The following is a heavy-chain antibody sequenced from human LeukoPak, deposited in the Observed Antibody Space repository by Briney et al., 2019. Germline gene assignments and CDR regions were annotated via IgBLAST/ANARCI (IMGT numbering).Heavy chain of an antibody. J-gene: IGHJ3*02. D-gene: IGHD3-3*01. V-gene: IGHV3-23*01. Sequence: RGSLGLSCAASGFTFSSYSMNWVRQAPGKGLEWVSAISGSGGSTYYADSVKGRFTISRDNSKNTLYLQMNNMRTEDTAVYYCAREALEWSPPDIWGQGTTVTVSS. CDR2: ISGSGGST. CDR3: AREALEWSPPDI. CDR1: GFTFSSYS.